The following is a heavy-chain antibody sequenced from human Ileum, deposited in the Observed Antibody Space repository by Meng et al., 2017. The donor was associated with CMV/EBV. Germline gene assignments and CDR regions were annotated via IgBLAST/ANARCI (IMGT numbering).Heavy chain of an antibody. D-gene: IGHD2-15*01. CDR1: GESISIGTYY. J-gene: IGHJ4*02. Sequence: RDWGPGLVPPSATLALTGRASGESISIGTYYWSWIRQPPGNGLEWIGSIYYSGSTYDNPSLKSRVTLSVDTSKNQFSLNLRSVTATDSAVYYCVRQVVAASFDYWGQGALVTVSS. V-gene: IGHV4-39*07. CDR2: IYYSGST. CDR3: VRQVVAASFDY.